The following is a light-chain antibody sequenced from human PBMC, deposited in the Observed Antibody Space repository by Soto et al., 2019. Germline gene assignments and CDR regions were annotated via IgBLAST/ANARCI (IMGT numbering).Light chain of an antibody. CDR3: EAWADSLYRAV. CDR1: SSNIGANP. V-gene: IGLV1-44*01. CDR2: NND. Sequence: QSVLTQPPSASGTPGQRVTISCSGSSSNIGANPINWYQQLQGTAPKLLIYNNDQRPSGVPDRSSASKSGTSAPLTTSGLQSEDAADYYCEAWADSLYRAVLGGGTKVTVL. J-gene: IGLJ2*01.